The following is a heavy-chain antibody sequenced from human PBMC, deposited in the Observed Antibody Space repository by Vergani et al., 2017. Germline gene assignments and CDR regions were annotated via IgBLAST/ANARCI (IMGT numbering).Heavy chain of an antibody. V-gene: IGHV3-33*08. Sequence: VQLVESGGGLVQPGGSLRLSCAASGFTFSSYGMHWVRQAPGKGLEWVAVIWYDGSNKYYADSVKGRFTISRDNSKNTLYLQMNSLRAEDTAVYYCARDSDTAMVSLDYWGQGTLVTVSS. CDR1: GFTFSSYG. J-gene: IGHJ4*02. CDR2: IWYDGSNK. CDR3: ARDSDTAMVSLDY. D-gene: IGHD5-18*01.